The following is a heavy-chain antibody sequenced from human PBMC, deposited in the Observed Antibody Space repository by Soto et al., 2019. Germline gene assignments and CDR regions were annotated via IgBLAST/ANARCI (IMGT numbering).Heavy chain of an antibody. D-gene: IGHD2-21*02. Sequence: LWGSLLLSCASSEFTFSIYAMSWVRQAPGKGLEWVSAISGSGGSTYYADSVKGRFTISRDNSKNTLYLQMNSLRAEDTAVYYCAKSPHCALGYWGQGTMVTVSS. V-gene: IGHV3-23*01. CDR3: AKSPHCALGY. CDR1: EFTFSIYA. J-gene: IGHJ4*02. CDR2: ISGSGGST.